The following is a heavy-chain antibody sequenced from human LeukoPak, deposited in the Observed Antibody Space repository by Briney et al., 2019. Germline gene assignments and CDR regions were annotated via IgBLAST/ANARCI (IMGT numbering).Heavy chain of an antibody. CDR1: GYSISSGYY. J-gene: IGHJ3*02. CDR2: IYHSGST. V-gene: IGHV4-38-2*01. Sequence: SETLSLTCAVSGYSISSGYYWGWIRQPPGKGLEWIGSIYHSGSTYYNPSLKSRVTISVDTSKNQFSLKLSSVTAADTAVYYCARQGRYGDYDGDAFDIWGQGTIVTVSS. D-gene: IGHD4-17*01. CDR3: ARQGRYGDYDGDAFDI.